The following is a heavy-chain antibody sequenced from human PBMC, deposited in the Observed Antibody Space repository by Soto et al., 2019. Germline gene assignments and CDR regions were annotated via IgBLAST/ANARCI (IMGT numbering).Heavy chain of an antibody. D-gene: IGHD7-27*01. J-gene: IGHJ4*02. CDR3: AREGISWGYFDY. CDR2: IYSGGST. CDR1: GFTVSSNY. V-gene: IGHV3-53*01. Sequence: GGSLRLSCAASGFTVSSNYMSWVRQAPGKGLEWVSVIYSGGSTYYADSVKGRFTISRDNSKNTLYLQMNSLRAEDTSVYYCAREGISWGYFDYWGQGTLVTVSS.